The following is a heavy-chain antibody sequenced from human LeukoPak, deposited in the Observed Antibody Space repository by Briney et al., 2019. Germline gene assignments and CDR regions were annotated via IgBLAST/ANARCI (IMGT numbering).Heavy chain of an antibody. D-gene: IGHD5-24*01. V-gene: IGHV3-30-3*01. J-gene: IGHJ4*02. CDR2: ISYDGSNK. Sequence: PGRSLRLSCAASGFTFSSYAMHWVRQAPGKGLEWVAVISYDGSNKYYADSVKGRFTISRDNSKNTLYLQMSSLRSGDTAVYYCARGRGGDGYNWLCYFDYWGQGTLVTVSS. CDR3: ARGRGGDGYNWLCYFDY. CDR1: GFTFSSYA.